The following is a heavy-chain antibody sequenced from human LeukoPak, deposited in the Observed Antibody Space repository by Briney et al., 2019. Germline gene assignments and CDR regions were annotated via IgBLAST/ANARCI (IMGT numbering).Heavy chain of an antibody. J-gene: IGHJ4*02. CDR1: GYTFTSYG. Sequence: ASVKVSCKASGYTFTSYGISWVRQAPGQGLEWMGWISAYNGNTNYAQKLQGRVTMTTDTSTSTAYMELRSLRSDDTAVYYCARDVYLFKTNTFDYWGQGTLVTVSS. CDR3: ARDVYLFKTNTFDY. V-gene: IGHV1-18*01. CDR2: ISAYNGNT.